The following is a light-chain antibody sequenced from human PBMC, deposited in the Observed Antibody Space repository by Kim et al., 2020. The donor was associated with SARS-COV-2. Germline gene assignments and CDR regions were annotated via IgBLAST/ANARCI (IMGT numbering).Light chain of an antibody. CDR2: AAS. J-gene: IGKJ1*01. Sequence: GSVGDEVTITCRASQAISKDLAWYQQKPGKAPKVLIYAASSLQSGVPSRFRGSGSGTDFSLIISSLQPEDVATYYCQKYDSAPWTFGQGTKVDIK. V-gene: IGKV1-27*01. CDR1: QAISKD. CDR3: QKYDSAPWT.